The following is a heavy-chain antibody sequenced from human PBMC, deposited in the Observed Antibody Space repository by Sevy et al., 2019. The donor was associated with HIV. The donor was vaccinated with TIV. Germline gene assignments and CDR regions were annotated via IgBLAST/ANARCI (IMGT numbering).Heavy chain of an antibody. CDR2: IYTSGST. CDR1: GGSISSGSYY. CDR3: ASALHRQYGDSIYYYYYYMDV. Sequence: SETLSLTCTVSGGSISSGSYYWSWIRQPAGKALEWIGRIYTSGSTNYNPSLKSRVTISVDTSKNQFSLKLSSVTAADTAVYYCASALHRQYGDSIYYYYYYMDVWGKGTTVTVSS. D-gene: IGHD4-17*01. V-gene: IGHV4-61*02. J-gene: IGHJ6*03.